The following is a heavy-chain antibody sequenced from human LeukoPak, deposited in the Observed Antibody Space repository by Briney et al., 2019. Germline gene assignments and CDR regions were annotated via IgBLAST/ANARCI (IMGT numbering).Heavy chain of an antibody. CDR1: EFTFSSFW. CDR3: ARERRSSGWCHAFDL. CDR2: INSDGSGI. D-gene: IGHD6-19*01. Sequence: GGSLRLSCAPSEFTFSSFWTHWVRQAPGKGLVWVLRINSDGSGIRYADSVKARFPISRQNAKHTLYLHMKSLRAEHRAVYHCARERRSSGWCHAFDLRGQGTMVTVSS. V-gene: IGHV3-74*01. J-gene: IGHJ3*01.